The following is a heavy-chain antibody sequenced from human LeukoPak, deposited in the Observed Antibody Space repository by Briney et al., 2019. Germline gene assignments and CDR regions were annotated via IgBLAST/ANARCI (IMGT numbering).Heavy chain of an antibody. CDR1: GFTVDSNY. CDR3: ARGDDSGYYDYFDY. Sequence: AGGSLRLSCAASGFTVDSNYLSWVRQAPGKGLEWVSTIYTGGNTYYAASAEGRFTISRDFSKNTVFLHMNSLRAEDTAMYYCARGDDSGYYDYFDYWGQGALVTVSS. J-gene: IGHJ4*02. V-gene: IGHV3-53*01. D-gene: IGHD3-22*01. CDR2: IYTGGNT.